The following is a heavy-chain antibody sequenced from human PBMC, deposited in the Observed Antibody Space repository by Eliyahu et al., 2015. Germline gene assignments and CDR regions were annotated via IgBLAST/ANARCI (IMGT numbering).Heavy chain of an antibody. D-gene: IGHD2-2*01. CDR1: GYTFTSYY. CDR2: INPSGGST. CDR3: ASAVPAAIHYYYGMDV. Sequence: QVQLVQSGAEVKKPGASVXVSCKASGYTFTSYYMHWVRQAPGQGLEWMGIINPSGGSTSYAQKFQGRVTMTRDTSTSTVYMELSSLRSEDTAVYYCASAVPAAIHYYYGMDVWGQGTTVTVSS. J-gene: IGHJ6*02. V-gene: IGHV1-46*01.